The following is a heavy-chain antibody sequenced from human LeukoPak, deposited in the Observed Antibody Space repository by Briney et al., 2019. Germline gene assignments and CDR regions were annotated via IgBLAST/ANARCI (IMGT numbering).Heavy chain of an antibody. CDR3: AKDAQRGFDYSNSLDK. CDR2: IWSDGTIR. Sequence: PGGTLRLSCATSGFTFSHYGMHSVRQAPGKGREWVAVIWSDGTIRFYRDPLKSRFTLSRDNFQRTVYLKMNSLRAEDTAVYYCAKDAQRGFDYSNSLDKWGQGTLVTVS. J-gene: IGHJ4*02. D-gene: IGHD4-11*01. V-gene: IGHV3-33*06. CDR1: GFTFSHYG.